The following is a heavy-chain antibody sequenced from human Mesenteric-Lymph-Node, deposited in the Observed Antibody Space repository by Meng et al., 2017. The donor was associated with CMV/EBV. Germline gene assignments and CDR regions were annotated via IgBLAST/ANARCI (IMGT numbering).Heavy chain of an antibody. Sequence: GESLKISCAASGFTFSSYWMSWVRQAPGKGLEWVANIKQDGSEKYYVDSVKGRFTISRDNSKNTLSLQMNSLRTEDTAVYYCAKASRPEFDSSGFYDYWGQGTLVTVS. CDR3: AKASRPEFDSSGFYDY. CDR1: GFTFSSYW. D-gene: IGHD3-22*01. J-gene: IGHJ4*02. V-gene: IGHV3-7*01. CDR2: IKQDGSEK.